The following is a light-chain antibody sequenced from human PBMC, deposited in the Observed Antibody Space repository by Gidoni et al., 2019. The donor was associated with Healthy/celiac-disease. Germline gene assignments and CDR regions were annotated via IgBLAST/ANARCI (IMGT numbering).Light chain of an antibody. Sequence: DIQMTRSPSSLSASVGDRVTITCRASQSISSYLNWYQQKPGKAPKLLIYAASSLQRGVPSRFSGSGYGTDFTLNIRSLQPEDFATYYCQQSDSTPPLTSGGGTKVEIK. J-gene: IGKJ4*01. CDR1: QSISSY. V-gene: IGKV1-39*01. CDR2: AAS. CDR3: QQSDSTPPLT.